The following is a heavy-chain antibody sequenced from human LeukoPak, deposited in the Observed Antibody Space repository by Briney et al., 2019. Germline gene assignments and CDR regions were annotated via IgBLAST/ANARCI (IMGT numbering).Heavy chain of an antibody. Sequence: PGGSLRLSCAASGFTFSSYSMNWVRQAPGKGLEWVSYISSSSSTIYYADSVRGRFTISRDNAKNSLYLQMNSLRAEDTAVYYCATPLDYYDTSGYHQGGDWGQGTLVTVSS. CDR1: GFTFSSYS. J-gene: IGHJ4*02. V-gene: IGHV3-48*04. CDR3: ATPLDYYDTSGYHQGGD. D-gene: IGHD3-22*01. CDR2: ISSSSSTI.